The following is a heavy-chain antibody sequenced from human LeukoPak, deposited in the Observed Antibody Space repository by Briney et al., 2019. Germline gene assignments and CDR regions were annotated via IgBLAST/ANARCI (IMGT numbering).Heavy chain of an antibody. CDR1: GGTFSSYA. V-gene: IGHV1-69*04. D-gene: IGHD4-17*01. J-gene: IGHJ6*02. CDR2: IIPILGIA. CDR3: ARDYAVTTGYYGMDV. Sequence: SVKVSCKASGGTFSSYAISWVRQAPGQGLEWMGRIIPILGIANYAQKFQGRAAITADKSTSTAYMELSSLRSEDTAVYYCARDYAVTTGYYGMDVWGQGTTVTVS.